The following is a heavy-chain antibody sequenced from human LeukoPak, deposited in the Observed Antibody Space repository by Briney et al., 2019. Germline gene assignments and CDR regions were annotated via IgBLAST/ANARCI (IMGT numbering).Heavy chain of an antibody. J-gene: IGHJ4*02. CDR3: ARTSDYYDSSGYYRY. D-gene: IGHD3-22*01. Sequence: GGSLRLSCAASGFTFSSYAMHWVRQAPGKGLEWVAVISYDGSNKYYADSVKGRFTISRDNSKNTLYLQMNSLRAEDTAVYYCARTSDYYDSSGYYRYWGQGTLVTVSS. CDR1: GFTFSSYA. CDR2: ISYDGSNK. V-gene: IGHV3-30-3*01.